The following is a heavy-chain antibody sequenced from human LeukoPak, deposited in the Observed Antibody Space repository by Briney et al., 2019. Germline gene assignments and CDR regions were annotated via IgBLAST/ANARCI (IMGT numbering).Heavy chain of an antibody. J-gene: IGHJ4*02. D-gene: IGHD2-2*01. CDR1: GFTISSNS. CDR3: ARDLRRCSSTSCYGY. V-gene: IGHV3-21*01. CDR2: ISSSSSYI. Sequence: GGSLRLSCAASGFTISSNSMNWVRQAPGKGLEWVSSISSSSSYIYYADSVKGRFTISRDNAKDSLYLQMNSLRAEDTAVYYCARDLRRCSSTSCYGYWGQGTLVTVSS.